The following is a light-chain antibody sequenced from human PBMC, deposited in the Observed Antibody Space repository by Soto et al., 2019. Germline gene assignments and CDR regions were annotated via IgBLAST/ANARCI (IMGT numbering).Light chain of an antibody. CDR3: QQYGSLYT. CDR1: QSVSSSY. Sequence: EIVLTQSPATLSLSPGERATLSCGASQSVSSSYLPWHHQKPSLAPRLLIYDASSRATGIPGRFSGSGSWTDFTLTISRLEPEDFAVYYCQQYGSLYTFGKGTKLEVK. V-gene: IGKV3D-20*01. J-gene: IGKJ2*01. CDR2: DAS.